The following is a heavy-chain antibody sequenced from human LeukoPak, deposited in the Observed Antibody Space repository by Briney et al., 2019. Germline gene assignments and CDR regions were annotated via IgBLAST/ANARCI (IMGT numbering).Heavy chain of an antibody. CDR1: GFTFSSYA. CDR2: TSGSGGST. CDR3: AKDQYYYDSSGYYYWYYFDY. D-gene: IGHD3-22*01. Sequence: GGSLRLSCAASGFTFSSYAMSWVRQAPGKGLEWVSATSGSGGSTYYADSVKGRFTISRDNSKNTLYLQMNSLRAEDTAVYYCAKDQYYYDSSGYYYWYYFDYWGQGTLVTVSS. J-gene: IGHJ4*02. V-gene: IGHV3-23*01.